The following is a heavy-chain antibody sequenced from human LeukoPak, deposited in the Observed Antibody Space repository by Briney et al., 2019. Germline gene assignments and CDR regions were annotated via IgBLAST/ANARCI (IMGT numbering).Heavy chain of an antibody. Sequence: PSETLSLTCTVSGGSISSYYWSWIRQPPGKGLEWIGYIYYSGSTNYNPSLKSRVTITVDTSKNQFSLKLSSVTAADTAVYYCARDRGSGSFSYYYYYGMDVWGQGTTVTVSS. CDR3: ARDRGSGSFSYYYYYGMDV. V-gene: IGHV4-59*01. CDR1: GGSISSYY. D-gene: IGHD3-10*01. J-gene: IGHJ6*02. CDR2: IYYSGST.